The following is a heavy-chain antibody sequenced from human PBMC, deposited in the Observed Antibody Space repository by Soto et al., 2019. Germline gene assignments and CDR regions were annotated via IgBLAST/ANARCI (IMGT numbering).Heavy chain of an antibody. CDR3: SIGSWSAETFDV. CDR1: GGTFSTYT. J-gene: IGHJ3*01. Sequence: QVHLVQSGAEVKKPGSSVKVSCKAAGGTFSTYTLIWVRQAPGQGLEWMGRIIPMLTVTNSAQKFQGRVTLTADKSTSTAFMELTSLTSDDTAVCYCSIGSWSAETFDVWGQGTMVTVSS. V-gene: IGHV1-69*02. CDR2: IIPMLTVT. D-gene: IGHD2-2*01.